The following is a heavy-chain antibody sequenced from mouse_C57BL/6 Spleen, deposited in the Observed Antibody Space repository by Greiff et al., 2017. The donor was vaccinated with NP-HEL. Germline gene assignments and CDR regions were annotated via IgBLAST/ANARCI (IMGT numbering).Heavy chain of an antibody. CDR3: ARSSLRERDYAMDY. CDR2: INPNYGTT. V-gene: IGHV1-39*01. J-gene: IGHJ4*01. CDR1: GYSFTDYN. Sequence: VQLQQPGPELVKPGASVKISCKASGYSFTDYNMNWVKQSNGKSLEWIGVINPNYGTTSYNQKFKGKATLTVDQSSSTAYMQLNSLTSEDSAVYYCARSSLRERDYAMDYWGQGTSVTVSS.